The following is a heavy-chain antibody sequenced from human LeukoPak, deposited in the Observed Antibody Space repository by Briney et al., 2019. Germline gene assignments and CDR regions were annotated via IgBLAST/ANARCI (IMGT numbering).Heavy chain of an antibody. J-gene: IGHJ6*03. D-gene: IGHD3-9*01. CDR3: AKGVKVPLLRYFSYYMDV. CDR2: VSGSGRGENT. V-gene: IGHV3-23*01. Sequence: PGGSLRLSCAASGFTFSSSAMSWVRQAPGKGLEWVSNVSGSGRGENTYYADSVKGRFTISRDNSKNTLYLQMNSLRAEDTAVYYCAKGVKVPLLRYFSYYMDVWGKGTTVTISS. CDR1: GFTFSSSA.